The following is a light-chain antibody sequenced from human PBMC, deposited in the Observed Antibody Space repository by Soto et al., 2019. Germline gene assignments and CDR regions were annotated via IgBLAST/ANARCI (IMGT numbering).Light chain of an antibody. CDR3: QQRSNWLT. CDR1: QSISSSS. J-gene: IGKJ4*01. Sequence: EIVLTQSPGTLSLSSGERATLSCRASQSISSSSLAWYQQKPGQAPRLLIYDASNRATGIPARFSGSGSGTDFTLTISSLEPEDFAVYYCQQRSNWLTFGGGTKVDIK. V-gene: IGKV3D-20*02. CDR2: DAS.